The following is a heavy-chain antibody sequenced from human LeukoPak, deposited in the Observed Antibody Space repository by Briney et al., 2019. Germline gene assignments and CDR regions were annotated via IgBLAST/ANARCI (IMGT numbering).Heavy chain of an antibody. J-gene: IGHJ4*02. Sequence: SETLSLTCTVSGVSISSSSYYWSWIRQPPGKGLEWIGYIYYSGSTNYNPSLKSRVTISVDTSKNQFSLKLSSVTAADTAVYYCARGPPPYYFDYWGQGTLVTVSS. CDR2: IYYSGST. V-gene: IGHV4-61*01. CDR3: ARGPPPYYFDY. CDR1: GVSISSSSYY.